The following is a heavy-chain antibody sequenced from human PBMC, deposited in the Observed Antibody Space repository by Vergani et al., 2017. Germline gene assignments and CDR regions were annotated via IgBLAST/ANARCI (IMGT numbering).Heavy chain of an antibody. Sequence: QVQVVQSGAEVKKSGASLKVSCKTSGYTFSNYYMHWVRQAPGQGLEWMGIINPSGGHTNYAQKFQGRVTMTRDTSTSTVDMELSSLRSEDTAIYYCARGDYGILTGYRYWGQGTLVTVSA. CDR3: ARGDYGILTGYRY. CDR1: GYTFSNYY. J-gene: IGHJ4*02. V-gene: IGHV1-46*03. CDR2: INPSGGHT. D-gene: IGHD3-9*01.